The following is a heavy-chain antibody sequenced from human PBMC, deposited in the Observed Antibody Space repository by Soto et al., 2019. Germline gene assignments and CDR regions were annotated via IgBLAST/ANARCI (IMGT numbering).Heavy chain of an antibody. V-gene: IGHV3-49*03. CDR3: ARDSPYSSSWYFDY. CDR1: GFTFGDYA. CDR2: IRSKAYGGTT. D-gene: IGHD6-13*01. Sequence: PGGSLRLSCTASGFTFGDYAMSWFRQAPGKGLEWVGFIRSKAYGGTTEYAASVKDRFTISRDDSKTIAYLQMNSLKTEDTAVYYCARDSPYSSSWYFDYWGQGTLVTISS. J-gene: IGHJ4*02.